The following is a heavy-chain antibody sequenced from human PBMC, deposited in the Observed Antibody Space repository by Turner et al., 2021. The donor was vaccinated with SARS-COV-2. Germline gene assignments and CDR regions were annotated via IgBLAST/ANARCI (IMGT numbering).Heavy chain of an antibody. D-gene: IGHD3-22*01. CDR2: IYYSGST. CDR1: GCSISSGNYY. J-gene: IGHJ5*02. CDR3: AREVFGLLRYYNWFDP. V-gene: IGHV4-31*03. Sequence: QVQLQESGPGLVKPSQTLSLTCTVSGCSISSGNYYWSWIRQHPGKGLEWIGYIYYSGSTYYNPSLKSRVTISVDTSKNQFSLKLSSVTAADTAVYYWAREVFGLLRYYNWFDPWGQGTLVTVSS.